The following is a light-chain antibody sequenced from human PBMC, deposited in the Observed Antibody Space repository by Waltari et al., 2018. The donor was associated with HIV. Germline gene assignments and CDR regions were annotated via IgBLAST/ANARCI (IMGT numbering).Light chain of an antibody. CDR3: QHYTSSPTWT. CDR1: QSVSSD. CDR2: GAS. V-gene: IGKV3-20*01. J-gene: IGKJ1*01. Sequence: IVLTKSPGTLSLSPGERATFSCRASQSVSSDLAWYHQRPGQAPRLLIYGASTRATGIPDRFSGSGSGTDFTLTINSLEPEDFAVYYCQHYTSSPTWTFGQGTKVEIK.